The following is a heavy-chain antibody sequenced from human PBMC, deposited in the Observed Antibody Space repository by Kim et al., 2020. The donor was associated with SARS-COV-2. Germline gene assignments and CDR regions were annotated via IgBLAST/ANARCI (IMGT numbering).Heavy chain of an antibody. Sequence: TYYGDSVKGKFTISRDHSKNTQHLQMSTLRADDTAIYYCVKDQTYSYDLWGQGTLVIVSS. D-gene: IGHD5-12*01. V-gene: IGHV3-64D*06. CDR3: VKDQTYSYDL. CDR2: T. J-gene: IGHJ5*02.